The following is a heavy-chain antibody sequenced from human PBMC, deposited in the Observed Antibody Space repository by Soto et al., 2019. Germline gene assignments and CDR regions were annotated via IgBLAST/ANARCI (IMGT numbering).Heavy chain of an antibody. CDR2: ISAYNGNT. CDR1: GYTFTSYG. V-gene: IGHV1-18*01. D-gene: IGHD2-15*01. CDR3: ARPLYCSGGSCYWDGAFDI. Sequence: QVQLVQSGAEVKKPGASVKVSCKASGYTFTSYGIRWVRQAPGQGLEWMGWISAYNGNTNYAQKLQGRVTMTTDTSTSTADRELRSLRSDDTAVYYCARPLYCSGGSCYWDGAFDIWGQGTMGTVSA. J-gene: IGHJ3*02.